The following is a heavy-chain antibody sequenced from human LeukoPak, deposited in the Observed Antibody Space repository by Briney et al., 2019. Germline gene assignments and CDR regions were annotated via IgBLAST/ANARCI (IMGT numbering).Heavy chain of an antibody. J-gene: IGHJ4*02. CDR1: GFTFSSYA. CDR2: ISYDGSNK. Sequence: GGSLRLSCAASGFTFSSYAMHWVRQAPGKGLEWVAVISYDGSNKYYADSVKGRFTISRDNSKNTLYLQMNSLRAEDTAVYYCAARGSFDYWGQGTLVTVSS. CDR3: AARGSFDY. V-gene: IGHV3-30-3*01. D-gene: IGHD3-16*01.